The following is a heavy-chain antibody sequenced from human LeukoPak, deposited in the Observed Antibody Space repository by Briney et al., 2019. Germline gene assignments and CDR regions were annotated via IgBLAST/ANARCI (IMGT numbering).Heavy chain of an antibody. J-gene: IGHJ5*02. CDR3: ARGSVFGDWFDP. CDR1: GGSISSHY. CDR2: IYYSGST. Sequence: SETLSLTCTVSGGSISSHYWSWIRQPPGKGPEWIGYIYYSGSTNYNPSLKSRVTISVDTSKNQFSLKLSSVTAADTAVYYCARGSVFGDWFDPWGQGTLVTVSS. V-gene: IGHV4-59*11. D-gene: IGHD3-16*01.